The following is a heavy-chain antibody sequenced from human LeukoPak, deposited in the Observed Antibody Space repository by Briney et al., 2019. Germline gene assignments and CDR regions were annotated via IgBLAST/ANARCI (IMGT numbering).Heavy chain of an antibody. D-gene: IGHD3-10*02. CDR2: ISGSGGST. CDR3: AELGITMIGGV. CDR1: GFTFRYYG. Sequence: GGTLRLSCAASGFTFRYYGMSWVRQAPGKGLEWVSAISGSGGSTYYADSVKGRFTISRDNAKNSLYLQMNSLRAEDTAVYYCAELGITMIGGVWGKGTTVTISS. V-gene: IGHV3-23*01. J-gene: IGHJ6*04.